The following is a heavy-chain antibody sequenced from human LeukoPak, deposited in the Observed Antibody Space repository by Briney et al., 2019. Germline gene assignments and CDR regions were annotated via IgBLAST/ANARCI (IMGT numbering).Heavy chain of an antibody. Sequence: GGSLRLSCAASGFTFSNYWMHWVRQAPGKGLVWVSRINTDGSSTSYVDSVKGRFTISRDNAANTLFLQMSSLRAEDTAVYYCAREKDDHGDPGPLDAWGQGDLVTVSS. J-gene: IGHJ5*02. D-gene: IGHD4-17*01. CDR2: INTDGSST. CDR3: AREKDDHGDPGPLDA. V-gene: IGHV3-74*01. CDR1: GFTFSNYW.